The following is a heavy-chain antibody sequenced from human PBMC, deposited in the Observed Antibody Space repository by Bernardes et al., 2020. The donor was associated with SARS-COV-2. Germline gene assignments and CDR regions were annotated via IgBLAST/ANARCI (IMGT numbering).Heavy chain of an antibody. CDR1: GYTFTTYG. CDR3: ARDGSLRDQNKFDY. D-gene: IGHD3-16*01. J-gene: IGHJ4*02. Sequence: ASWKVSCKATGYTFTTYGIIWVRQAPGQGLEWMGWIGVDNGKTRYAQRLQDRVTMTTDTSTSTAYMELRSLRSDDTAVYYCARDGSLRDQNKFDYWGQGTLVTVSS. V-gene: IGHV1-18*01. CDR2: IGVDNGKT.